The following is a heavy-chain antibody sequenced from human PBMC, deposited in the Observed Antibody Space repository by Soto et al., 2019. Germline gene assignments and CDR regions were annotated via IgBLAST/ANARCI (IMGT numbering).Heavy chain of an antibody. V-gene: IGHV1-69*02. J-gene: IGHJ4*02. CDR1: GGTLSSYT. D-gene: IGHD5-12*01. Sequence: QVHLVQSGAEVKKPGSSVRVSCTASGGTLSSYTLSWVRQAPGQGLEWMGRIIPSFGMSNYAQKFQGRVTINADTSTNTAYMESSSLRSEDTAVYFCAGVSYIGYSGYGAGYCWCQGTLVTVSS. CDR2: IIPSFGMS. CDR3: AGVSYIGYSGYGAGYC.